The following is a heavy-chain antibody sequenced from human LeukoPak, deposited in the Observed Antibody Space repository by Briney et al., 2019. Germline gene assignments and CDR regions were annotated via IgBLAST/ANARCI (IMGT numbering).Heavy chain of an antibody. CDR2: ISGSGGST. V-gene: IGHV3-23*01. J-gene: IGHJ3*02. CDR1: GFTFSSYA. D-gene: IGHD3-3*01. CDR3: AKDRSTYYDFWSGEDDAFDI. Sequence: HAGGSLRLSCAASGFTFSSYAMSWVRQAPGKGLEWVSAISGSGGSTYYADSVKGRFTISRDNSKNTLYLQMNSLRAEDTAVYYCAKDRSTYYDFWSGEDDAFDIWGQGTMVTVSS.